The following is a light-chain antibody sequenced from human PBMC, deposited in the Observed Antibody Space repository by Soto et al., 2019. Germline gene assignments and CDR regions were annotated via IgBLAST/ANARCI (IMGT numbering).Light chain of an antibody. V-gene: IGKV3-11*01. CDR3: QQRSNWIT. CDR1: QSVSTY. Sequence: EFVLTQSPCTLSLSPGERATLSCWASQSVSTYLAWYQQKPGQAPRLLIYDASSRATGIPARFSGSGSGTDFTLTISSVEPEDFAVYYCQQRSNWITFGQGTRLEIK. J-gene: IGKJ5*01. CDR2: DAS.